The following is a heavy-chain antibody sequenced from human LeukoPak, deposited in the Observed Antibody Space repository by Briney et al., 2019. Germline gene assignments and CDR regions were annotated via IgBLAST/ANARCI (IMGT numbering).Heavy chain of an antibody. V-gene: IGHV3-9*01. CDR1: GFTFDDYA. Sequence: GGSLRLSCAASGFTFDDYAMYWVRHAPGKGLEWVSGISWNSGSIGYADSVKGRFTISRDNAKKSLYLQMNSPRAEDTALYYCAKDRFASSSPGAFDIWGQGTMVTVSS. J-gene: IGHJ3*02. CDR2: ISWNSGSI. CDR3: AKDRFASSSPGAFDI. D-gene: IGHD2-2*01.